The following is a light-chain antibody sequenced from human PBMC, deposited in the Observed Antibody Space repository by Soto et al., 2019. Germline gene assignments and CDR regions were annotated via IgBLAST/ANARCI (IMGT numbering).Light chain of an antibody. CDR3: TSYTTSSTWV. CDR1: SSDVGAYNY. J-gene: IGLJ3*02. V-gene: IGLV2-14*01. CDR2: EVT. Sequence: QSALTQPASVSGSPGQSITISCTGTSSDVGAYNYVAWYQQHPGKAPKPMIHEVTNRPSGGSDRFSGSKSGNTASLTISGLQAEDEAYYHCTSYTTSSTWVFGGGTKVTVL.